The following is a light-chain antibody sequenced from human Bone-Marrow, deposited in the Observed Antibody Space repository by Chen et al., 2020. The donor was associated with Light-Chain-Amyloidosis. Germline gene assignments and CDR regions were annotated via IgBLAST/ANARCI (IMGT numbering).Light chain of an antibody. CDR1: SSNIGSNY. CDR2: KSN. V-gene: IGLV1-47*01. J-gene: IGLJ3*02. CDR3: ATWDDSLSGWV. Sequence: QSVLTQPPSASGTPGPRVTISRSGTSSNIGSNYVIWYQQLPGTAPKLLLYKSNERPSGVPERVSGSKSGSSASLAISGLRSEDEADYYCATWDDSLSGWVFGGGTKLTVL.